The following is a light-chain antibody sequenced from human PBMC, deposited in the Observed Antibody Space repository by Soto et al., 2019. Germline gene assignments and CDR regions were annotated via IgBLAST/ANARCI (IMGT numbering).Light chain of an antibody. Sequence: EIVLTQSPATLSLSPGERATLSCRASQSVSSYLAWYQQKPGQAPRPVIYDASKRATGIPARFSGSGSGTDFTLTISRLEPEDFAVYYCQQYGSSGTFGQGTKVDIK. V-gene: IGKV3-11*01. CDR2: DAS. J-gene: IGKJ1*01. CDR1: QSVSSY. CDR3: QQYGSSGT.